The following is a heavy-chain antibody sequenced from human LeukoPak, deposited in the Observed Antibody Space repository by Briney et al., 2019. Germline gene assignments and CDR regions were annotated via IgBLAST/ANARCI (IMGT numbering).Heavy chain of an antibody. Sequence: GGSLRLSCAVSGLTVSFNDMSWVRQAPGKRLEWVSVICSGGSTYYADSVKGRFTISRDNSKNTLYLQMSSLRAEDTAMYYCTKSGPPDPYWGQGTMVTVSS. J-gene: IGHJ3*01. CDR1: GLTVSFND. CDR2: ICSGGST. V-gene: IGHV3-53*01. CDR3: TKSGPPDPY. D-gene: IGHD3-10*01.